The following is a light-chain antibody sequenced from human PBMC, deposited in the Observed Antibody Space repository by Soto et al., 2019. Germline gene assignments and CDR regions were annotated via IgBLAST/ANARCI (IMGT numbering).Light chain of an antibody. CDR2: AAS. CDR1: QSISTY. Sequence: IQMTQSPSSLSASVGDRVTITCRASQSISTYLNWYQQKPGKTPKLLIYAASSLQSGVPSRFSGSGSGADFTLTISSLQPEDFATYYCQQSYSTQYTFGQGTKLEIK. J-gene: IGKJ2*01. CDR3: QQSYSTQYT. V-gene: IGKV1-39*01.